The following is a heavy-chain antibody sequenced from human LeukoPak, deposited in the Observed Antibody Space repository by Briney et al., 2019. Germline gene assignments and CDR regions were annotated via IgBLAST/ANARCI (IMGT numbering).Heavy chain of an antibody. CDR1: GFTFSSYA. Sequence: GGSLRLSCAASGFTFSSYAMNWVRQAPGKGLEWVSAISGSGGSTYYADSVKGRFTISRDNSKNTLYLQMNSLRAEDTAVYYCAKTPFTMIVVAHDYWGQGTLVTVSS. CDR2: ISGSGGST. CDR3: AKTPFTMIVVAHDY. D-gene: IGHD3-22*01. V-gene: IGHV3-23*01. J-gene: IGHJ4*02.